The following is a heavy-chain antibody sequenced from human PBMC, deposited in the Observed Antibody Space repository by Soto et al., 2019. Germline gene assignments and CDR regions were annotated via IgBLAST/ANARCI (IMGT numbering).Heavy chain of an antibody. CDR2: IIPIFGTA. CDR1: GGTFSSYA. CDR3: ARGGRGYPNHKNYGMDV. Sequence: QVQLVQSGAEVKKPGSSVKVSCKASGGTFSSYAISWVRQAPGQGLEWMGGIIPIFGTANYAQKFQGRVTITADESTSTAYMELSSLRSEDTAVYYCARGGRGYPNHKNYGMDVWGQGTTVTVSS. D-gene: IGHD5-18*01. J-gene: IGHJ6*02. V-gene: IGHV1-69*01.